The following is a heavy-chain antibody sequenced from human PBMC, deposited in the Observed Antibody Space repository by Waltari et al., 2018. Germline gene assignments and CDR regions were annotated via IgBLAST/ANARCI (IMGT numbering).Heavy chain of an antibody. J-gene: IGHJ3*02. CDR2: IKGDGSRK. CDR1: GFSFSHYW. V-gene: IGHV3-7*01. CDR3: ARDDSSSGSYDAFDI. Sequence: EVQLVESGGGLVQPGGSLRLSCAASGFSFSHYWMCWVRQAPGKGLEWVADIKGDGSRKYYLDSVRGRFSISRDNTKNSVDLQMNSLRAEDTAVYYCARDDSSSGSYDAFDIWGQGTMVAVSS. D-gene: IGHD3-22*01.